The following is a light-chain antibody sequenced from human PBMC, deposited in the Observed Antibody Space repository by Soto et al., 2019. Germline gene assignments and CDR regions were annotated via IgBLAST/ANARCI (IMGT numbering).Light chain of an antibody. Sequence: ETVLTQSPATLSLSPGERATLSCRASQSVDQYLSWYQQKPGQAPRLLIYDTSNRAIGVPARFSGSGFGTDVTHTISSLQPEDFAVYYCQQRKNWPPLTFGGGTKVEI. CDR1: QSVDQY. CDR3: QQRKNWPPLT. V-gene: IGKV3-11*01. CDR2: DTS. J-gene: IGKJ4*01.